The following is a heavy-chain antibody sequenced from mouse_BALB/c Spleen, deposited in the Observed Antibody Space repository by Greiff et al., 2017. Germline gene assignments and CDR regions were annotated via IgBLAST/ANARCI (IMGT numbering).Heavy chain of an antibody. CDR3: AREYGNYVGTWFAY. J-gene: IGHJ3*01. CDR2: ISNGGGST. D-gene: IGHD2-1*01. Sequence: EVHLVESGGGLVQPGGSLKLSCAASGFTFSSYTMSWVRQTPEKRLEWVAYISNGGGSTYYPDTVKGRFTISRDNAKNTLYLQMSSLKSEDTAMYYCAREYGNYVGTWFAYWGQGTLVTVSA. CDR1: GFTFSSYT. V-gene: IGHV5-12-2*01.